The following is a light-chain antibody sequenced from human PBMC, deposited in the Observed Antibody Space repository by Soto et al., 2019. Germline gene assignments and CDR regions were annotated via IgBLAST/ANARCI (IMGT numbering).Light chain of an antibody. CDR2: DVS. CDR3: SSYTSSSTLLYV. CDR1: SSDVGGYNY. V-gene: IGLV2-14*01. J-gene: IGLJ1*01. Sequence: QSALTQPASVSGSPGQSITISCTGTSSDVGGYNYDSWYQQHPGKAPKLMIYDVSNRPSGVSNRFSGSKSGTTASLTISGPRAEDEADDYCSSYTSSSTLLYVFGTGTKLTVL.